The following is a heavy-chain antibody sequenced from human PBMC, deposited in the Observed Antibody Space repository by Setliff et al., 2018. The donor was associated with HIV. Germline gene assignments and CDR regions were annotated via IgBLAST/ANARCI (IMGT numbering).Heavy chain of an antibody. J-gene: IGHJ5*02. CDR1: GDSISSGTYC. D-gene: IGHD3-10*01. Sequence: SETLSLTCTVSGDSISSGTYCWNWIRQYPGEGLEWIGYICNSGVTNNNPSLKSVVTVSADTSKNQFSLTLRSVTAADTAVYYCARAPHVSGNFGWFDPWGQGTLVTVSS. V-gene: IGHV4-31*01. CDR3: ARAPHVSGNFGWFDP. CDR2: ICNSGVT.